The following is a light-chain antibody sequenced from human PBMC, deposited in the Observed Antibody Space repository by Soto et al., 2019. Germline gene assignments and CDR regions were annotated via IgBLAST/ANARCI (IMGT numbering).Light chain of an antibody. J-gene: IGLJ3*02. CDR3: SSYAGRSTWV. CDR2: EGS. V-gene: IGLV2-23*01. Sequence: QSALTQPASVSGSLGQSITISCSGISGDGGNYNFVSWYQQHPGKAPKLMIYEGSKRPSGVSNRFSGSKSGNTASLTISGLQAEDEADYYCSSYAGRSTWVFGGGTQLTVL. CDR1: SGDGGNYNF.